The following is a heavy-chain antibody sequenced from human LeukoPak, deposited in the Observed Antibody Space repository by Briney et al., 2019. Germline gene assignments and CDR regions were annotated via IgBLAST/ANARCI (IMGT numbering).Heavy chain of an antibody. D-gene: IGHD5-24*01. CDR3: ARGRDGYNYPLYYYYYMDV. J-gene: IGHJ6*03. Sequence: SETLSLTCTVSGGSISSYYWSWIRQPPGKGLEWIGRIYTSGSTNYNPSLKSRVTISVDTSKNQFSLKLSSVTAADTAVYYCARGRDGYNYPLYYYYYMDVWGKGTTVTVSS. CDR2: IYTSGST. CDR1: GGSISSYY. V-gene: IGHV4-4*08.